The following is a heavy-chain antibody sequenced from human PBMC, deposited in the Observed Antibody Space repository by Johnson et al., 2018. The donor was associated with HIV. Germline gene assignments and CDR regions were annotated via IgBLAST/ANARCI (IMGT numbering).Heavy chain of an antibody. CDR2: IYSGGST. V-gene: IGHV3-53*01. CDR3: ARDMCSGGSCYAFDI. CDR1: GFTVSSHY. Sequence: VQLVESGGGLIQPGGSLRLSCAASGFTVSSHYMSWVRQAPGKGLEWVSVIYSGGSTYYADSVTGRFTISRDNSKNTLYLQMNSLRAEDTAVYYCARDMCSGGSCYAFDIWGQGTMVTVSS. J-gene: IGHJ3*02. D-gene: IGHD2-15*01.